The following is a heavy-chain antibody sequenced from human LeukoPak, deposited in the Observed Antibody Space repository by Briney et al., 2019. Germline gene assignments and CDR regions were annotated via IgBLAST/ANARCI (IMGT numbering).Heavy chain of an antibody. Sequence: GGSLRLSCAASGFTFSSYCMNWVRQAPGKGLEWVAFIRYDGSNKYYADSVKGRFTISRDNSKNTLYLQMNSLRAEDTAVYYCAKGSKEVLFTRDHCMDVWGKGTTVTISS. V-gene: IGHV3-30*02. J-gene: IGHJ6*03. CDR1: GFTFSSYC. CDR3: AKGSKEVLFTRDHCMDV. CDR2: IRYDGSNK. D-gene: IGHD3-3*01.